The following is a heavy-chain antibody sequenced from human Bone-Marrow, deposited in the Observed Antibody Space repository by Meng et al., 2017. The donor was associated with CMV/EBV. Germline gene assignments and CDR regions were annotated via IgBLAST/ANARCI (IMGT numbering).Heavy chain of an antibody. V-gene: IGHV3-49*04. CDR1: GFTFGDYA. CDR2: IRSKAYGGTT. Sequence: GESLKISCTASGFTFGDYAMSWVRQAPGKGLEWVGFIRSKAYGGTTEYAASVEGRFTISRDDSKSIAYLQMNSLKTEDTAVYYCTRLGLRYFDWSYGLYGMDVWGQGTTVTVSS. J-gene: IGHJ6*02. CDR3: TRLGLRYFDWSYGLYGMDV. D-gene: IGHD3-9*01.